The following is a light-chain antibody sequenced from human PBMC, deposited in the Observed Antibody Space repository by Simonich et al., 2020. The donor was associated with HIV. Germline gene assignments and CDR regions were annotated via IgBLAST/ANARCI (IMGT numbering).Light chain of an antibody. CDR1: SGSIATYY. V-gene: IGLV6-57*03. CDR3: QSYDSSDQKV. J-gene: IGLJ3*02. Sequence: NFMLTQPHSVSESPGKTVTISCTRSSGSIATYYVQWYQQRPGSAPTTGIYEDNQRPAGVPERFSGSVDSSSNSASLTISGLKTEDEADYYCQSYDSSDQKVFGGGTKLTVL. CDR2: EDN.